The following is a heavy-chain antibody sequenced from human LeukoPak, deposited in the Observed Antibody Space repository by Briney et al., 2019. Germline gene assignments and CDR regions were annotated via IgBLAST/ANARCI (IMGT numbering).Heavy chain of an antibody. Sequence: PGGSLRLSCAASGFTLSSYAMSWVRQAPGKGLEWVSAISDTGNTYHADSVKGRFTISRDSSKNTLFLQMNRLRPEDAAVYYCVKARYCSGGSCFPQLTPDYWGQGTLVTVSS. V-gene: IGHV3-23*01. CDR3: VKARYCSGGSCFPQLTPDY. D-gene: IGHD2-15*01. CDR2: ISDTGNT. CDR1: GFTLSSYA. J-gene: IGHJ4*02.